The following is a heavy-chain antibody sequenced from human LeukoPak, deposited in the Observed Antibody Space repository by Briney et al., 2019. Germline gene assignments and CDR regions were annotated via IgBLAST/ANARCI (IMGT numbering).Heavy chain of an antibody. CDR3: ARGKNWGYFDY. Sequence: PSETLSLTCTVSGGSISSYYWSWIRQPPGKGLEWIGYIYYSGSTNYNPSLKSRVTISVDTSKNQFSLKLSSVTAADTAVYYCARGKNWGYFDYWGQRTLVTVSS. V-gene: IGHV4-59*01. D-gene: IGHD7-27*01. CDR2: IYYSGST. J-gene: IGHJ4*02. CDR1: GGSISSYY.